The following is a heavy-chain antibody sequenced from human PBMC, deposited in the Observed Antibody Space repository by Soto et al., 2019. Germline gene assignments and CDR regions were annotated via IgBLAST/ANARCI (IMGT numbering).Heavy chain of an antibody. CDR2: INAGNGNT. D-gene: IGHD6-19*01. CDR1: GYTFTSYA. V-gene: IGHV1-3*01. CDR3: VAVEYGDY. J-gene: IGHJ4*02. Sequence: QVQLVQSGAEVKKPGASVKVSCKTSGYTFTSYAVHWARQAPGQRLEWMGWINAGNGNTEYSQKCQGRVTFTRDTSARTAHMELSSLRSEDTAVYYWVAVEYGDYWGQGTLVTVSS.